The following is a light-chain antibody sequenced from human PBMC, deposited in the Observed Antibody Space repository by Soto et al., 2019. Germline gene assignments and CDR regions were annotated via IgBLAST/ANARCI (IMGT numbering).Light chain of an antibody. Sequence: QSVLTQPASVSGSPGQSITLSCTGTNSDIGAYNYVSWFQQHPGKAPKLIISEVNNRPSGVSNRFSGSKSGNTASLTISGLQTEDEADYYCCLYVGGRTYLFGTGTKVTVL. CDR2: EVN. CDR3: CLYVGGRTYL. J-gene: IGLJ1*01. CDR1: NSDIGAYNY. V-gene: IGLV2-14*01.